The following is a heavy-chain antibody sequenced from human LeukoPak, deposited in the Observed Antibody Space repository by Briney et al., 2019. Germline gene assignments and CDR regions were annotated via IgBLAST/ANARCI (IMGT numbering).Heavy chain of an antibody. CDR1: GFSFSSYV. CDR3: MNPNHYGSGR. D-gene: IGHD3-10*01. J-gene: IGHJ4*02. V-gene: IGHV3-64D*06. CDR2: ISQNGDNT. Sequence: PGGSLRLSCSVSGFSFSSYVLHWVRQAPGKGLEFVSGISQNGDNTYYADSVKGRFTISKDNSENTLYLQMNSLRPEDTAVYYCMNPNHYGSGRWGQGTLVTVSS.